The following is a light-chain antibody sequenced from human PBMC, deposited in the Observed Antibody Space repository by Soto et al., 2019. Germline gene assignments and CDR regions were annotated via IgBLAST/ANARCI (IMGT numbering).Light chain of an antibody. CDR1: QSISSY. Sequence: DIQMTQSPSSLSAPVGDRVTITCRASQSISSYLNWYQQKPGKAPKLLIYAASSLQSGVPSRFSGSGSGTDFTLTISSLQPEDFATYYCQQSYSTLIFTFGPGTKVDIK. CDR2: AAS. CDR3: QQSYSTLIFT. V-gene: IGKV1-39*01. J-gene: IGKJ3*01.